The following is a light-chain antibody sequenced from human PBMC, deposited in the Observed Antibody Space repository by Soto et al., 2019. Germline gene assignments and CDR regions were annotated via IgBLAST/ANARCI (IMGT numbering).Light chain of an antibody. CDR2: DAS. Sequence: EIVLTQSPATLSLSPGERATLSCRASQSVSSYLAWYQQKPGQAPRLLIDDASNRATGIPARFSGSGSGIDFTLTISSLEPEDFAVYYCQQRSNCPLTFGGGTKVEIK. CDR3: QQRSNCPLT. CDR1: QSVSSY. V-gene: IGKV3-11*01. J-gene: IGKJ4*01.